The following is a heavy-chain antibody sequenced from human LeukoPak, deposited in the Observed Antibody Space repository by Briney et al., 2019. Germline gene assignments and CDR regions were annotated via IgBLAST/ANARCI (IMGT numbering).Heavy chain of an antibody. CDR3: ARYGSFGGWSPFFDY. V-gene: IGHV3-11*01. D-gene: IGHD6-19*01. CDR2: ISSSGSTI. CDR1: GFTFSDYY. Sequence: GGSLRLSCVASGFTFSDYYMSWIRQAPGKGLEWVSYISSSGSTIYYADSVKGRFTISRDNAKNSLYLQMNSLRAEDTAVYYCARYGSFGGWSPFFDYWGQGTLVTVSS. J-gene: IGHJ4*02.